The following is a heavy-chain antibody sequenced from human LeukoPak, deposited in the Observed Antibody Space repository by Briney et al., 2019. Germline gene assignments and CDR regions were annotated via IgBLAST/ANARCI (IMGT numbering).Heavy chain of an antibody. D-gene: IGHD4-17*01. CDR3: ARQLSNYGDYVGAFGS. J-gene: IGHJ4*02. Sequence: SQTLSLTCSVHAGSRISDDSYWSWLRHPPGKGREWIGYISYSGSTYYNPSLERRVTLSMDTSKSQVSLRLSSVTAADTAVYYCARQLSNYGDYVGAFGSWGQGTLVTVSS. CDR1: AGSRISDDSY. V-gene: IGHV4-30-4*01. CDR2: ISYSGST.